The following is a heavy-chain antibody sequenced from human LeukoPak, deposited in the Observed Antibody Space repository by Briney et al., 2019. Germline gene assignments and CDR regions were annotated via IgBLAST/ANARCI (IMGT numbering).Heavy chain of an antibody. CDR3: ARENPKRIVVVPPEYYFDY. J-gene: IGHJ4*02. Sequence: PGRSLRLSCAASGFTFSSYAMHWVRQAPGKGLEWVAVISYNGTNKYYADSVKGRFTISRDNSKNTLYLQMNSLRAEDTAVYYCARENPKRIVVVPPEYYFDYWGQGTLVTVSS. CDR1: GFTFSSYA. V-gene: IGHV3-30-3*01. D-gene: IGHD2-2*01. CDR2: ISYNGTNK.